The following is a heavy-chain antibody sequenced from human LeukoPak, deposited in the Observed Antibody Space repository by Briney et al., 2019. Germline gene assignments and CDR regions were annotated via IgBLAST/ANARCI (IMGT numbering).Heavy chain of an antibody. D-gene: IGHD2-2*01. CDR1: GGSISSGGYS. V-gene: IGHV4-31*03. CDR2: IYYSGST. CDR3: ARDTIVVVPAAMYYYYGMDV. J-gene: IGHJ6*02. Sequence: SSETLSLTCTVSGGSISSGGYSWSWIRQHPGKGLEWIGYIYYSGSTYYNPSLKSRVTISVDTSKNQFSLKLSSVTAADTAVYYCARDTIVVVPAAMYYYYGMDVWGQGTTVTVSS.